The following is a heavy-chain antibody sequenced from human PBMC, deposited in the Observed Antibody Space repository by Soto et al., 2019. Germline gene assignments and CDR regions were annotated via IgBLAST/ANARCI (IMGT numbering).Heavy chain of an antibody. V-gene: IGHV1-18*01. CDR3: ARSQYYYDSNGYGQ. J-gene: IGHJ4*02. CDR1: GYTFTSYG. Sequence: ASVKVSCKASGYTFTSYGISWVRQAPGQGLEWMGWISAYNGNTNYAQKLQGRVTMTTDTSTSTAYMDLRSLRSDDTAVYYCARSQYYYDSNGYGQWAQGTLVTVSS. CDR2: ISAYNGNT. D-gene: IGHD3-22*01.